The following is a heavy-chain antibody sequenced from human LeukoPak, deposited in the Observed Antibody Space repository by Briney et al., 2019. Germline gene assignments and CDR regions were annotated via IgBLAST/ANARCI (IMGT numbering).Heavy chain of an antibody. CDR3: ARDVPNCSSTSCPIDY. CDR2: INPNSGGT. V-gene: IGHV1-2*02. CDR1: GYTFTGYY. D-gene: IGHD2-2*01. J-gene: IGHJ4*02. Sequence: ASVKVSCKASGYTFTGYYMHWVRQAPGQGLEWMGWINPNSGGTNYAQKFQGRVTMTRDTSISTAYMELSRLRSDDTAVYYCARDVPNCSSTSCPIDYWGQGTLVTVSP.